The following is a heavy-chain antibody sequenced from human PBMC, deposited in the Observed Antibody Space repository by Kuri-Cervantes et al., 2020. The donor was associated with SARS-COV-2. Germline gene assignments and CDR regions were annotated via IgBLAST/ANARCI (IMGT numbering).Heavy chain of an antibody. CDR1: GFTFGGYA. Sequence: GGSLRLSCTASGFTFGGYAMSWVRQAPGKGLEWVSSISSSSSYIYYADSVKGRFTISRDNAKNSLYLQMNSLRAEDTAVYYCARDHQDYPGYYYYMDVRGKGTTVTVSS. J-gene: IGHJ6*03. CDR3: ARDHQDYPGYYYYMDV. CDR2: ISSSSSYI. V-gene: IGHV3-21*01. D-gene: IGHD3-16*01.